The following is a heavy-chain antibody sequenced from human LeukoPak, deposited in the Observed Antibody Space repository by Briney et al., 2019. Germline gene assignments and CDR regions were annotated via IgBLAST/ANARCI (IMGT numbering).Heavy chain of an antibody. CDR2: INPNSGGT. Sequence: GASVKVSCKASGYTFTGYYMHWVRQAPGQGLEWMGWINPNSGGTNYAQKFQGRVTMTRDTSISTAYMELSRLRSDDTAVYYCARDLRQWLVHSYYYYGMDVWGQGTTVTVSS. J-gene: IGHJ6*02. D-gene: IGHD6-19*01. CDR3: ARDLRQWLVHSYYYYGMDV. V-gene: IGHV1-2*02. CDR1: GYTFTGYY.